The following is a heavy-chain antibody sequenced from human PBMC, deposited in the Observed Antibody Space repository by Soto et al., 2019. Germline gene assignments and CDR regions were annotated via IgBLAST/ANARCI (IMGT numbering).Heavy chain of an antibody. CDR2: INHSEST. CDR3: AFSSSWYYYGMDV. Sequence: QVQLQQWGAGLLKPSETLSLTCAVYGGSFSGYYWSWIRQPPGKGLEWIGEINHSESTNYNPSLKSRVTISVDTSKNQFSLKLSSVTAADTAVYYCAFSSSWYYYGMDVWGQGTTVTVSS. V-gene: IGHV4-34*01. CDR1: GGSFSGYY. D-gene: IGHD6-13*01. J-gene: IGHJ6*02.